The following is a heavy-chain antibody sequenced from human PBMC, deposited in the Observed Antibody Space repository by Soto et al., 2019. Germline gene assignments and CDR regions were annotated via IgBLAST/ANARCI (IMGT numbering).Heavy chain of an antibody. CDR3: AKRYCSSTSCLWTWFDP. CDR1: GFTFSSYA. J-gene: IGHJ5*02. CDR2: ISGSGGST. Sequence: TGGSLRLSCAASGFTFSSYAMSWVRQAPGKGLEWVSAISGSGGSTYYADSVKGQFTISRDNSKNTLYLQMNSLRAEDTAVYYCAKRYCSSTSCLWTWFDPWGQGTLVTVSS. V-gene: IGHV3-23*01. D-gene: IGHD2-2*01.